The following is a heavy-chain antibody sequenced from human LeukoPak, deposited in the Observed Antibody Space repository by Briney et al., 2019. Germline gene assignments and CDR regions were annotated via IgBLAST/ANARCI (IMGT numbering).Heavy chain of an antibody. CDR3: AGIIAAAGIYYWFDP. V-gene: IGHV4-39*07. J-gene: IGHJ5*02. CDR2: IYYSGST. CDR1: GGSISSSSYY. D-gene: IGHD6-13*01. Sequence: SETLSLTCTVSGGSISSSSYYWGWIRQPPGKGLEWIGSIYYSGSTYYNPSLKSRVTISVDTSKNQFSLKLSSVTAADTAVYYCAGIIAAAGIYYWFDPWGQGTLVTVSS.